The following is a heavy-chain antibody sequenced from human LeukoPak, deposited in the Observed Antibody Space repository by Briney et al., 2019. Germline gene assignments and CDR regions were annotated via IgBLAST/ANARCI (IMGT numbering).Heavy chain of an antibody. CDR1: GFTFSSYG. CDR2: IWYDGSNK. V-gene: IGHV3-33*01. D-gene: IGHD2/OR15-2a*01. Sequence: GRSLRLSCAASGFTFSSYGMHWVRQAPGKGLEWVAVIWYDGSNKHYADSVKGRLTISRDNSKNTLYLQMNSLRAEDTAVYYCARAKGGAFDYWGQGTLVTVSS. J-gene: IGHJ4*02. CDR3: ARAKGGAFDY.